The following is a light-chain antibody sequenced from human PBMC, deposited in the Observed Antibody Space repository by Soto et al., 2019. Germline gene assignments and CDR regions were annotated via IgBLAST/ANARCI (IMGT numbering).Light chain of an antibody. CDR1: QSVSSSY. V-gene: IGKV3-20*01. Sequence: EIVLTQSPGTLSLSPGERATLSCRASQSVSSSYLAWYQQKPGQAPRLLIYGASSTATGSPDTFSGSGSVTDFTLRISSLQPDDFAVYYCQQYGSSPPITFGQGTRVEIK. CDR2: GAS. J-gene: IGKJ5*01. CDR3: QQYGSSPPIT.